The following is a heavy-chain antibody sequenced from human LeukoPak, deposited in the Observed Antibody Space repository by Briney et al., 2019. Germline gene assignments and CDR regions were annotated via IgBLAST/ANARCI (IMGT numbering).Heavy chain of an antibody. D-gene: IGHD1-26*01. CDR1: GFTFFSYE. J-gene: IGHJ4*02. Sequence: GRSLRLSCAAYGFTFFSYEMRWARQPPGKGMVWVSRINTDGDRTSYADSVEGRFTISRDNAKNTLYLQVNSLRAEDTAVYYCARELPREVSLDYWGQGTLVTVSS. CDR2: INTDGDRT. V-gene: IGHV3-74*01. CDR3: ARELPREVSLDY.